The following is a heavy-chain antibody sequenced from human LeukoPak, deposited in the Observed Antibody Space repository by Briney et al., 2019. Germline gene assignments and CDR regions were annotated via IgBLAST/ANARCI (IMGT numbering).Heavy chain of an antibody. CDR2: IYHSGST. V-gene: IGHV4-38-2*02. J-gene: IGHJ4*02. Sequence: SETLSLTCTVSGYSISSGYYWGWIRQPPGKGLEWIGSIYHSGSTYYNPSLKSRVTISVDTSKNQFSLKLSSVTAADTAVYYCARDLEYVHYYGSGSYYGNDYWGQGTLVTVSS. CDR1: GYSISSGYY. CDR3: ARDLEYVHYYGSGSYYGNDY. D-gene: IGHD3-10*01.